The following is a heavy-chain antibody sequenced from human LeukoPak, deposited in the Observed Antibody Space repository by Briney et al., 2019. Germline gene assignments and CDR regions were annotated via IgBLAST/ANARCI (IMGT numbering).Heavy chain of an antibody. CDR3: ARHRSGSFDS. CDR1: GGSISEYY. J-gene: IGHJ4*02. CDR2: SYNSWST. D-gene: IGHD3-3*01. Sequence: SETLSLTCTVSGGSISEYYWSWVRQPPGKGLEWIGSSYNSWSTNYNPSLKSRVTISVDTSKNEISLRLSSVTAADTAVYYCARHRSGSFDSWGQGSLVTVSS. V-gene: IGHV4-59*08.